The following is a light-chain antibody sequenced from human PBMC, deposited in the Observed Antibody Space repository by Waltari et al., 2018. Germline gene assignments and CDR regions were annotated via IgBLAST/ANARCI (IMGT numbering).Light chain of an antibody. CDR1: SGDVGDYNY. V-gene: IGLV2-11*01. Sequence: QSALTQPRSVSGSPGQSVTISCTGTSGDVGDYNYVSWYQEQPGKAPRLTIYDVSERPSGVPDRVAASKSGNAASLTVSGLQAEDEGSYHCCSRAGSSVVFGGGTKLTVL. CDR3: CSRAGSSVV. CDR2: DVS. J-gene: IGLJ2*01.